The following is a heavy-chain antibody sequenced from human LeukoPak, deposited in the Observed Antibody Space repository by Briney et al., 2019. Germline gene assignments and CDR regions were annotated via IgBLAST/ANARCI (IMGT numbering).Heavy chain of an antibody. D-gene: IGHD5-24*01. CDR1: GYTFTSYW. J-gene: IGHJ4*02. CDR3: ARHEEVATITSFAY. V-gene: IGHV5-51*01. CDR2: IYPGDSDL. Sequence: GESLKISCKGSGYTFTSYWIGWVRQMPGKGLEWIGIIYPGDSDLRYNPSFQGQVTISADKSISTAYLQWSSLKASDTAIYYRARHEEVATITSFAYWGQGTLVTVSS.